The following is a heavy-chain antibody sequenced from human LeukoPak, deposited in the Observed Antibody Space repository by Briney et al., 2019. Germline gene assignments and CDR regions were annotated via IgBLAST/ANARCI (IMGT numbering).Heavy chain of an antibody. CDR2: TVGGRPDT. CDR3: TKAPLRSCSGAFCYPFDY. Sequence: GGSLRLSCAVSGFTFSSYAMKWVRQAPGKGLEWVAATVGGRPDTYHAESVKGRFTVSRDDSRDTLFLQMNRLSVDDAAIYYCTKAPLRSCSGAFCYPFDYWGQGTLVTVSS. J-gene: IGHJ4*02. D-gene: IGHD2-8*02. CDR1: GFTFSSYA. V-gene: IGHV3-23*01.